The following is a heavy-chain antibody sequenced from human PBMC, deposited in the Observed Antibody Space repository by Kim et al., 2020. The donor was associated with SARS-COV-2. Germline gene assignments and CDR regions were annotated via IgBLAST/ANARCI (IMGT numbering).Heavy chain of an antibody. D-gene: IGHD3-10*01. CDR1: GNTCTGYY. J-gene: IGHJ4*02. CDR2: INPNSGGT. CDR3: ARGLLLWFGDY. Sequence: ASVKVSCKASGNTCTGYYMHWVRQAPGQGLEWMGRINPNSGGTKDEQKFQGRVIMTRDPSISTAYMELSRLRSDDTAVYYCARGLLLWFGDYWGQGTLVTVSS. V-gene: IGHV1-2*02.